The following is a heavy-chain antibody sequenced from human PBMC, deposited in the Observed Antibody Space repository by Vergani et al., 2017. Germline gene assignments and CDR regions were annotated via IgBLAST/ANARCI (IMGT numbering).Heavy chain of an antibody. V-gene: IGHV3-7*01. D-gene: IGHD3-10*01. J-gene: IGHJ6*03. CDR3: ASTGSLWDYYYMDV. Sequence: EVQLLESGGGLVQPGRSLTLSCAASGFTFSDSWMTWVRQAPGKGLEWVANIKQDGSEKYYVDSVKGRFTISRDNAKNSLYLQMNSLRAEDTAVYYCASTGSLWDYYYMDVWGKGTTVTVSS. CDR2: IKQDGSEK. CDR1: GFTFSDSW.